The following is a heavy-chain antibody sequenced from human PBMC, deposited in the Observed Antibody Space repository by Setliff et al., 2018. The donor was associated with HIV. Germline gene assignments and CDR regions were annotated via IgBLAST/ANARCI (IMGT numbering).Heavy chain of an antibody. CDR2: IYSGGTT. J-gene: IGHJ5*02. CDR1: GFSVSREY. CDR3: ARGVVVAAHNWFDP. Sequence: GGSLRLSCAASGFSVSREYMSWVRQAPGKGLEWVAVIYSGGTTYYADSVKGRFTISRDNAKNSLYLQMNSLRAEDTAIYYCARGVVVAAHNWFDPWGQGTLVTVSS. V-gene: IGHV3-66*01. D-gene: IGHD2-15*01.